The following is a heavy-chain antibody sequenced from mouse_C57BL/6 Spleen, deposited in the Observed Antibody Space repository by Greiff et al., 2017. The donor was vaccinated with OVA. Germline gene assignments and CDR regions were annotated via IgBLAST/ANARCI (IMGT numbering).Heavy chain of an antibody. CDR3: ARGGGSYYYAMDY. CDR1: GYTFTSYW. V-gene: IGHV1-59*01. CDR2: IDPSDSYT. Sequence: QVHVKQPGAELVRPGTSVKLSCKASGYTFTSYWMHWVKQRPGQGLEWIGVIDPSDSYTNYNQKFKGKATLTVDTSSSTAYMQLSSLTSEDSAVYYCARGGGSYYYAMDYWGQGTSVTVSS. J-gene: IGHJ4*01. D-gene: IGHD1-1*02.